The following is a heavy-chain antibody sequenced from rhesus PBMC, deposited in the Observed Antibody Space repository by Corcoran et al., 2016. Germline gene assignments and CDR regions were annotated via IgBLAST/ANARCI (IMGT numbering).Heavy chain of an antibody. Sequence: QVQLQESGPGVVKPSETLSLTCAASGGSIGAYYLWSWTRQPPGKGLEWIGHIYGGSGTTSYNPSLKSRLMISIDTSKNQFSLKLTSVTAADTAVYYCARDSAYWGQGVLVTVSS. CDR1: GGSIGAYYL. CDR2: IYGGSGTT. CDR3: ARDSAY. V-gene: IGHV4-143*01. J-gene: IGHJ4*01.